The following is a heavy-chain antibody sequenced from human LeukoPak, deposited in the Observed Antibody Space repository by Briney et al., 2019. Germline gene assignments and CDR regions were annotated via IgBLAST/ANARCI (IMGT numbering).Heavy chain of an antibody. CDR1: GGSISSSSYY. D-gene: IGHD3-10*01. Sequence: SETLSLTCTVSGGSISSSSYYWGWIRQPPGKGLEWIGSIYYSGSTYYNPSLKSRVTISVDTSKNQFSLKLSSVTAADTAVYYCARVGVTLYYFDYWGQGTLVTVSS. J-gene: IGHJ4*02. V-gene: IGHV4-39*07. CDR3: ARVGVTLYYFDY. CDR2: IYYSGST.